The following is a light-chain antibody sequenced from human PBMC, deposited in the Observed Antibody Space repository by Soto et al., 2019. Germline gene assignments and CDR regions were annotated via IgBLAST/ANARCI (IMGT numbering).Light chain of an antibody. CDR2: DVS. V-gene: IGLV2-8*01. CDR1: SSDVGGYNF. Sequence: QSALTQPPSASGSPGQSVTISCTGSSSDVGGYNFVSWYQQHPGKAPKLMIYDVSERPSGVPDRFSGSKSGNTASLTVSGLQADDEADYYCSSYTGTSIPVVFGGGTKLTVL. J-gene: IGLJ2*01. CDR3: SSYTGTSIPVV.